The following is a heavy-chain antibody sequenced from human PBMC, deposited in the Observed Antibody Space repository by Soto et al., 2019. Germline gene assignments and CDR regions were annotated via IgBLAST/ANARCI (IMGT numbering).Heavy chain of an antibody. CDR3: ARRPPLYYYYYGMDV. CDR2: IYYSGIT. Sequence: QVQLQESGPGLVKPSETLSLTCTVSGGSVSSGSYYWSWIRQPPGKGLEWIGYIYYSGITNYNPSLKSRVIISVDNSQNQFSLKLSSVNAADTAVYYCARRPPLYYYYYGMDVWGQGTTVTVSS. J-gene: IGHJ6*02. CDR1: GGSVSSGSYY. V-gene: IGHV4-61*01.